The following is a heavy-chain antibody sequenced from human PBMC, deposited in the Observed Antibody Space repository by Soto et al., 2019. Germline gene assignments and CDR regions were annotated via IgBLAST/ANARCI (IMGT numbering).Heavy chain of an antibody. D-gene: IGHD3-22*01. CDR1: GDYIRSSDW. J-gene: IGHJ5*02. Sequence: PSETLSLTSAVSGDYIRSSDWWGWIRQPPGKGLEWIGYIYYSGTTYYNPSLKSRVTMSVDTSKNQFSLKLTSVTAVDTAVYYCARLGAYYQSLDPWGPGTLVTVSS. CDR3: ARLGAYYQSLDP. V-gene: IGHV4-28*01. CDR2: IYYSGTT.